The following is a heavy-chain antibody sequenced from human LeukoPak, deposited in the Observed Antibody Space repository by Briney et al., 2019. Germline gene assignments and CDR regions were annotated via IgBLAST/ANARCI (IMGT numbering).Heavy chain of an antibody. CDR3: ARQLRITMIVSGNWFDP. J-gene: IGHJ5*02. D-gene: IGHD3-22*01. V-gene: IGHV1-2*02. CDR1: GYTFTAYY. CDR2: INPNSGGT. Sequence: ASVKVSCKASGYTFTAYYMHWVRQAPGQGLEWMGWINPNSGGTNYAQKFQGRVTMTRDTSISTAYMELSRLRSDDTAVYYCARQLRITMIVSGNWFDPWGQGTLVTVSS.